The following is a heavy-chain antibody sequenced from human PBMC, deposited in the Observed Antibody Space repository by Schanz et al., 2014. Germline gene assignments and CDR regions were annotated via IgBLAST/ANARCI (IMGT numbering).Heavy chain of an antibody. CDR2: ISGGGGTT. CDR1: EFTFSTDA. Sequence: EVHLLESGGGLVQPGGSLRLSCAASEFTFSTDAMSWVRQAPGKGLEWVSAISGGGGTTYYADSVKGRFTISRDNSKNTLYLQMNSLRAEDTAVYYCVRGRVLESWGQGTLVTVSS. D-gene: IGHD1-1*01. V-gene: IGHV3-23*01. J-gene: IGHJ5*02. CDR3: VRGRVLES.